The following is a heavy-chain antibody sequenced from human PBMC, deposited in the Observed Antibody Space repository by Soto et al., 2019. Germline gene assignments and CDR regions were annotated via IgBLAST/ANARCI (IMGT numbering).Heavy chain of an antibody. CDR1: GGSISSSSYY. D-gene: IGHD3-10*01. CDR3: ASMYGSGSYYYYYYGMDV. Sequence: PSDTLSLTCTVSGGSISSSSYYWGGILQPPGKGLEWIGSIYYSGSTYYNPSLKSRVTISVYTSKNQFSLKLSSVTAADTAVYYCASMYGSGSYYYYYYGMDVWGQGTTVT. J-gene: IGHJ6*02. CDR2: IYYSGST. V-gene: IGHV4-39*01.